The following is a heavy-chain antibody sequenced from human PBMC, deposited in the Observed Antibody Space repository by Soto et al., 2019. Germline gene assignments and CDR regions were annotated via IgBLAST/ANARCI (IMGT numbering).Heavy chain of an antibody. V-gene: IGHV1-69*06. CDR2: IIPMYDSA. J-gene: IGHJ4*02. CDR3: ATWRTYSGSYCFDY. CDR1: GGTFKTYT. Sequence: QVQLVQSGAELKKPGSSGNVSCAASGGTFKTYTIHWVRQAPGQGLEWIGQIIPMYDSANYAQRFQGRVTISADKSTNIAYMELSGLRSEDTALYYCATWRTYSGSYCFDYWGQGTLVSVSS. D-gene: IGHD1-26*01.